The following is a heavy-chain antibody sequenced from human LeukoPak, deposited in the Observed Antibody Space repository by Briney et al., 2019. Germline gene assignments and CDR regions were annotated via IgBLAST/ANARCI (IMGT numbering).Heavy chain of an antibody. CDR3: AERTGRSGWSKYFQY. CDR2: IFYGGGT. J-gene: IGHJ1*01. V-gene: IGHV4-39*01. Sequence: SETLSLTCTVPGASFSSSNYYWGWVRQPPGKGLEWIGSIFYGGGTYHNPSLKSRVTISVDTSKNQFSLKMSSVTAADTAVYYCAERTGRSGWSKYFQYWGQGTLVTVSS. D-gene: IGHD3-3*01. CDR1: GASFSSSNYY.